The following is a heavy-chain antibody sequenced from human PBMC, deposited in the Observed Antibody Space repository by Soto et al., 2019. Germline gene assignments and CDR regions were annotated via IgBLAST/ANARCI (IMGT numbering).Heavy chain of an antibody. CDR2: VFGNGAGTP. CDR3: ARDLPPYGGRRSPPTAAFED. Sequence: SESVSLTCSVSGGTFTGDYWSWIRQPAGKGLQWIGRVFGNGAGTPIYNSLLKSRARMSADPSKRQFSLTLTSVTAADTAVYYCARDLPPYGGRRSPPTAAFEDWGQRIMVTVSS. CDR1: GGTFTGDY. J-gene: IGHJ4*02. V-gene: IGHV4-4*07. D-gene: IGHD2-15*01.